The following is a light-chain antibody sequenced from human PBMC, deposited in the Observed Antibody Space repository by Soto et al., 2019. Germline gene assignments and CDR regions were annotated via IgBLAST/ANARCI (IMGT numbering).Light chain of an antibody. Sequence: DIQMTQCPSILSASFGVRLTITGRASQSVSTWLAWYQQKPGKAPQVLISMASTLESGVPSRFSGSGSGTEFTLTISSLQPDDFATYYCQQYNSHSPWTFGQGTKVDIK. CDR1: QSVSTW. CDR3: QQYNSHSPWT. CDR2: MAS. V-gene: IGKV1-5*03. J-gene: IGKJ1*01.